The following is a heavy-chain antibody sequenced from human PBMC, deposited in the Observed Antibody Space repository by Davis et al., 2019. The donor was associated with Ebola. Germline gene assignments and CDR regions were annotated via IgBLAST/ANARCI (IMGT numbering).Heavy chain of an antibody. CDR1: GFTFSSYG. CDR2: IWYDGSNK. CDR3: AREYIWGSYRLDY. J-gene: IGHJ4*02. D-gene: IGHD3-16*02. Sequence: PGGSLRLSCAASGFTFSSYGMHWVRQAPGKGLEWVAVIWYDGSNKYYADSVKGRFTISRDNSKNTLYLQMDSLRAEDTAVYYCAREYIWGSYRLDYWGQGTLVTVSS. V-gene: IGHV3-33*01.